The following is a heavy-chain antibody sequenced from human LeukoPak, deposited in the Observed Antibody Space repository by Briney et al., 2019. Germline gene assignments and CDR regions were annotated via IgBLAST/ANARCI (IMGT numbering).Heavy chain of an antibody. J-gene: IGHJ4*02. CDR1: GLTFSSYW. CDR2: IKQDGSDK. CDR3: ARWPDY. Sequence: GGSLRLSCAASGLTFSSYWMSWVRQAPGKGLEWVANIKQDGSDKYYVDSVKGRFTISRDNAKNSLYLQMNSLRAEDTAVYYCARWPDYWGQGTLVTVSS. D-gene: IGHD5-12*01. V-gene: IGHV3-7*01.